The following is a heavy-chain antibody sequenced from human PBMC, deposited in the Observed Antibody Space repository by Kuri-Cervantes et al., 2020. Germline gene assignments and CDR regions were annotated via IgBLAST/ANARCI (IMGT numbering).Heavy chain of an antibody. CDR2: ISSSSSTI. CDR3: AREGGGFFIH. Sequence: GGSLRLSCAASGFTFSSYSMNWVRQAPGKGLEWVSYISSSSSTIYYADSVKGRFTISRDNAKNSLCLQMNSLRAEDTAVYYCAREGGGFFIHWGQGTLVTVSS. V-gene: IGHV3-48*04. D-gene: IGHD3-16*01. J-gene: IGHJ4*02. CDR1: GFTFSSYS.